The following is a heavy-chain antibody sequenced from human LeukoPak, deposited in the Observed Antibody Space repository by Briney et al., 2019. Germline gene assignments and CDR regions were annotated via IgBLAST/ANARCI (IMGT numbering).Heavy chain of an antibody. V-gene: IGHV4-34*01. CDR3: ARGPRYCSGGSCYWNWFDP. CDR2: INHSGST. Sequence: SETLSLTCAVYGGSFSGYYWSWLRQPPGKGLEWIGEINHSGSTNYNPSLKSRVTISVDTSKNQFSLKLSSVTAADTAVYYCARGPRYCSGGSCYWNWFDPWGQGTLVTVSA. D-gene: IGHD2-15*01. CDR1: GGSFSGYY. J-gene: IGHJ5*02.